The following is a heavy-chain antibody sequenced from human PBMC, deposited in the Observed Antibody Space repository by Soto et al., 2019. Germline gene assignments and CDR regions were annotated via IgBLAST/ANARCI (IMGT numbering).Heavy chain of an antibody. D-gene: IGHD2-8*02. CDR3: AQEMVAGGLRPQFDN. Sequence: ASVKVSCKASGYTFTAYFIHWVRQAPGQGLEWLGWINPNSGGTKYAEKFQGRLTMTGDTSINTAYMDLSSLKTDDTAVYYCAQEMVAGGLRPQFDNWGQGTLVTVSS. V-gene: IGHV1-2*02. CDR2: INPNSGGT. CDR1: GYTFTAYF. J-gene: IGHJ4*02.